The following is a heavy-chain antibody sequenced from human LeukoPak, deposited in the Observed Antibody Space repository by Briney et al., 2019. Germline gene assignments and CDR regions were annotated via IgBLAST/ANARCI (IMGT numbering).Heavy chain of an antibody. Sequence: PGESLRLSCAASGFTFSSYAMHWVRQAPGKGLEWVAVISYDGSNKYYADSVKGRFTISRDNSKNTLYLQMNSLRAEDTAVYYCARDVGELGYCSSTSCYPGYWGQGTLVTVSS. CDR1: GFTFSSYA. V-gene: IGHV3-30*04. CDR2: ISYDGSNK. D-gene: IGHD2-2*01. J-gene: IGHJ4*02. CDR3: ARDVGELGYCSSTSCYPGY.